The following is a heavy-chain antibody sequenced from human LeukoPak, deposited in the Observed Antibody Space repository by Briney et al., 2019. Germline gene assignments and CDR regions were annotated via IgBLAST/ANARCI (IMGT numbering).Heavy chain of an antibody. Sequence: TGGSLRLSCAASGFTFSSYWMHWVRQAPGKGLVWVSRINSDGSSTSYADSVKGRFTISRDNAKNTLHLQMNSLRAEDTAVYYCARVTSSGFYDAFDIWGQGTMVTVSS. CDR2: INSDGSST. D-gene: IGHD6-19*01. CDR3: ARVTSSGFYDAFDI. J-gene: IGHJ3*02. V-gene: IGHV3-74*01. CDR1: GFTFSSYW.